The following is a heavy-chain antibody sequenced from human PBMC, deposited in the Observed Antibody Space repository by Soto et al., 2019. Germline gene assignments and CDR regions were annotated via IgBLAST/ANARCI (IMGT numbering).Heavy chain of an antibody. Sequence: QVHMVQSGAEVKKPGASVKVSCKASGYTFTNYYIHWVRQAPGQGLEWLGIIRPSGGRTEYAQRFQGRVTMTRETSTSTVYMELTILPSEDTAVNYCERELNESYYFDYWGQGTLVTVSS. CDR2: IRPSGGRT. J-gene: IGHJ4*02. CDR1: GYTFTNYY. D-gene: IGHD5-18*01. V-gene: IGHV1-46*01. CDR3: ERELNESYYFDY.